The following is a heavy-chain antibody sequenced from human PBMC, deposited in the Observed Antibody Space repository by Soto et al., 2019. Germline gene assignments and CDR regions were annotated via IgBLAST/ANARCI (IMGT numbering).Heavy chain of an antibody. V-gene: IGHV1-18*01. Sequence: QAQLVQSGAEVKEPGASVKVSCKASGYSFTTSGITWVRQAPGQGLEWMGWSSTYNGNTNYAPKLQDRVTLTTDTSTSTAYMELRSLRSDDTAVYYCARRLYGDYDYCGQGTLVTVSS. J-gene: IGHJ4*02. CDR3: ARRLYGDYDY. CDR1: GYSFTTSG. D-gene: IGHD4-17*01. CDR2: SSTYNGNT.